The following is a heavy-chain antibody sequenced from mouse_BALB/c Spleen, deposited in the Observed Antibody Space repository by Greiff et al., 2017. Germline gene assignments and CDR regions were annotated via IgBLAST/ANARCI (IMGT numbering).Heavy chain of an antibody. CDR3: ARERGNDGYLYYLDY. V-gene: IGHV1-67*01. CDR2: ISIYYDNT. Sequence: QVQLQQSGPELVRPGDSVKISCKGSGYTFTDYAMHWVKQSHAKSLEWIGVISIYYDNTNYNQKFKGKATMTVDKSSSTAYMELARLTSEDSAIYYGARERGNDGYLYYLDYWGQGTTLTVSS. J-gene: IGHJ2*01. CDR1: GYTFTDYA. D-gene: IGHD2-3*01.